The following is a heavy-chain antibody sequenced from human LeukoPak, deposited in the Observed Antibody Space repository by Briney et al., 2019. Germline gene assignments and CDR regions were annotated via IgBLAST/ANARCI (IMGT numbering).Heavy chain of an antibody. Sequence: SETLSLTCAVSGGSISSSNWWSWVRQPPGKGLEWIGEIYHSGSTNYNPSLKSRVTMSVDTSKNQFSLKLSSVTAADTAVYYCARESYDYVWGSYRSYYYYMDVWGKGTTVTISS. J-gene: IGHJ6*03. CDR2: IYHSGST. V-gene: IGHV4-4*02. D-gene: IGHD3-16*02. CDR3: ARESYDYVWGSYRSYYYYMDV. CDR1: GGSISSSNW.